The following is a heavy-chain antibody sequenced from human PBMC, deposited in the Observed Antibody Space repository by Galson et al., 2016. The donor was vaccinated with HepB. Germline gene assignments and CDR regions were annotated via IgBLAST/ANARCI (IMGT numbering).Heavy chain of an antibody. J-gene: IGHJ5*01. CDR3: ARMFPLYSSGWYVRGDGWFDS. CDR1: GFTFSYYY. CDR2: ISGDGRTI. Sequence: SLRLSCAASGFTFSYYYMSWIRQAPGKGLEWVSYISGDGRTINHADSVKGRFTISRDDAENSLYLHMNSLTGEDTAVYYCARMFPLYSSGWYVRGDGWFDSWGQGTLVTVSS. D-gene: IGHD6-19*01. V-gene: IGHV3-11*01.